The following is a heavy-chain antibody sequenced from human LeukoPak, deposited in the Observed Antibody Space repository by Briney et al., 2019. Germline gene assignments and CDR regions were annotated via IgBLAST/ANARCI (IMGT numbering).Heavy chain of an antibody. D-gene: IGHD6-19*01. CDR2: IYSSGNS. J-gene: IGHJ3*02. CDR3: ARDMTGSGWNDAFDI. V-gene: IGHV4-61*02. CDR1: GASINSDSYY. Sequence: PSQTLSLTCTVSGASINSDSYYWSWIRQPAGKGLEWIGRIYSSGNSKYNPALMSRVTISLDTSKNQLSLNLSSVTAADTAVYYCARDMTGSGWNDAFDIWGQGTMVTVSS.